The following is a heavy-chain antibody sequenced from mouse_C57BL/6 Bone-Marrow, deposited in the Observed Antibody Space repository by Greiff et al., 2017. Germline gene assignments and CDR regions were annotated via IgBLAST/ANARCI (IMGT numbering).Heavy chain of an antibody. J-gene: IGHJ3*01. CDR1: GSTFTDYY. Sequence: VQLQQSGAGLLKPGASVKISCKASGSTFTDYYINGVKQRPGQGLEWIGKIGPGSGSTYYNEKFKGKATLTADKSSSTAYMQLSSLTSEDSAVYFCARPYYSKSSWFAYWGQGTLVTVSA. CDR2: IGPGSGST. V-gene: IGHV1-77*01. D-gene: IGHD2-5*01. CDR3: ARPYYSKSSWFAY.